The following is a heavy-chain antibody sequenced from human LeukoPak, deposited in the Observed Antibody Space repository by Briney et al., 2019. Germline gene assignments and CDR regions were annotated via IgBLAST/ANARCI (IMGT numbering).Heavy chain of an antibody. Sequence: GRSLRLSCAASGFTFSSYGMHWVRQAPGEGLEWVAVIWYDGSNKYYADSVKGRFTISRDNSKNTLYLQMNSLRAEDTAVYYCAKDLRGGLRGVDYWGQGTLVTVSS. CDR2: IWYDGSNK. J-gene: IGHJ4*02. CDR1: GFTFSSYG. V-gene: IGHV3-33*06. D-gene: IGHD3-16*01. CDR3: AKDLRGGLRGVDY.